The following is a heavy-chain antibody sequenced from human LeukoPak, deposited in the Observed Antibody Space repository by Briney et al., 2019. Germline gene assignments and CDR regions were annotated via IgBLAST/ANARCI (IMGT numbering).Heavy chain of an antibody. CDR3: VVQISAAFDY. J-gene: IGHJ4*02. D-gene: IGHD6-25*01. CDR1: GYTFTCYY. Sequence: ASVKVSCKASGYTFTCYYMHWVRQAPGQGLEWMGRINPNSGGTNYAQKFQGRVTMTRDTSISTAYMELSRLRSDDTAVYYCVVQISAAFDYWGQGTLVTVSS. CDR2: INPNSGGT. V-gene: IGHV1-2*06.